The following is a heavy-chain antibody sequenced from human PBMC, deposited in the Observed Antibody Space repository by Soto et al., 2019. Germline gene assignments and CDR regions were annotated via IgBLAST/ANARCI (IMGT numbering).Heavy chain of an antibody. CDR2: IVVGTGGT. CDR3: AADKASTIPYGWVAP. Sequence: ASVKVSCKASGFTFANSAIHWVRQARGNRLEWIGWIVVGTGGTNYAPKFQERVTFTRDMSTSTAFMELSSLVSEDTAVYYCAADKASTIPYGWVAPWGQGTLVTVSS. V-gene: IGHV1-58*02. J-gene: IGHJ5*02. CDR1: GFTFANSA. D-gene: IGHD2-2*02.